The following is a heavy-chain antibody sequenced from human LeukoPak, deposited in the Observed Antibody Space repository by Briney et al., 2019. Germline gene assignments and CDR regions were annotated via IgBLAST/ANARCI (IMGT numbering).Heavy chain of an antibody. D-gene: IGHD5-12*01. CDR2: ISYDGSNK. CDR1: GFTFSSFG. V-gene: IGHV3-30*03. Sequence: GGSLTLSCAASGFTFSSFGMHWVRQAPGKGLEWVAVISYDGSNKYYADSVKGRFTISRDNSQNTLYLQMNSLRLEDTAVYYCGRLMGGYDSYFYGMDVWGQGTTVTVSS. CDR3: GRLMGGYDSYFYGMDV. J-gene: IGHJ6*02.